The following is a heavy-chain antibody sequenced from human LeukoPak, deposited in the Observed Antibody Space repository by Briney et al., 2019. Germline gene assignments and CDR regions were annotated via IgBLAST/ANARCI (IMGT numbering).Heavy chain of an antibody. Sequence: GGSLRLSCAASGFTFSSYAMSWVRQAPGRGLEWVAVISYDGSNEYYADSVKGRFTISRDNSKNTVYMQMNSLRVEDTAVYYCAKEDYYGSGSYLGYWGQGTPVTVSS. CDR2: ISYDGSNE. CDR3: AKEDYYGSGSYLGY. D-gene: IGHD3-10*01. CDR1: GFTFSSYA. V-gene: IGHV3-30*18. J-gene: IGHJ4*02.